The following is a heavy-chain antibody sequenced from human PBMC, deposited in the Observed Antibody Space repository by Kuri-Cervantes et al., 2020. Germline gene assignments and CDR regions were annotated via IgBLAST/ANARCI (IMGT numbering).Heavy chain of an antibody. Sequence: SETLSLTCTVSGGSISTYYWSWLRQPPGKGLGWIGYIYYSGSTNYNPSLKSRVTISVDTSKNQFSLKLSSVTAADTAVYYCAREGRDYYYYYYMDVWGKGTTVTVSS. CDR3: AREGRDYYYYYYMDV. CDR2: IYYSGST. CDR1: GGSISTYY. V-gene: IGHV4-59*01. D-gene: IGHD2-15*01. J-gene: IGHJ6*03.